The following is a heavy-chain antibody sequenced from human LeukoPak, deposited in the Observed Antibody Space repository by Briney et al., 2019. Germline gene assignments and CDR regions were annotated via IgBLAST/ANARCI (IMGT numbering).Heavy chain of an antibody. CDR2: IIPILGIA. V-gene: IGHV1-69*04. Sequence: GAAVKVSCKASGGTFSSYTISWLRQAPGQGLEWMGRIIPILGIANYAQKFQGRVTITADESTSTAYMELSSLRSEDTAVYYCARDSAYSGYVAGGFDPWGQGTLVTVSS. J-gene: IGHJ5*02. CDR3: ARDSAYSGYVAGGFDP. CDR1: GGTFSSYT. D-gene: IGHD5-12*01.